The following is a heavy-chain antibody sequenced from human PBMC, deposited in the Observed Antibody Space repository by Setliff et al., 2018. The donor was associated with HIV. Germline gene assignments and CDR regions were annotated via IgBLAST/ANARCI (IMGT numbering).Heavy chain of an antibody. CDR1: GYSISSGYY. J-gene: IGHJ5*02. Sequence: PSETLSLTCAVSGYSISSGYYWGWVRQPPEKGLEWIGSFYHSGSTYYNPSLKSRVTISVDTSKNQFSLKLSSVTAADTAVYYCASSVAGSGPNWFDPWGQGTLVTVSS. V-gene: IGHV4-38-2*01. CDR3: ASSVAGSGPNWFDP. D-gene: IGHD6-19*01. CDR2: FYHSGST.